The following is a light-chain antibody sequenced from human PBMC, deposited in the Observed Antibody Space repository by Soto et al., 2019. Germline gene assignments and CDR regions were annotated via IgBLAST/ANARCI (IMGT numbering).Light chain of an antibody. J-gene: IGLJ2*01. CDR1: TSDLGGYKP. CDR3: SSYKTSSTL. V-gene: IGLV2-14*01. Sequence: QSVLTQPASVSGSPGQSITVSCTGITSDLGGYKPVSWYQQRPGKAPQLIIYEVSKRPSGVSDRFSGSESGNTASLTISGLQAEDEADYYCSSYKTSSTLFGGGTKVTVL. CDR2: EVS.